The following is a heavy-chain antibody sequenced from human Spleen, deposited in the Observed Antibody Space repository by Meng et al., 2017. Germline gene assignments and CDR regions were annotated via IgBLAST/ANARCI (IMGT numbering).Heavy chain of an antibody. CDR1: GFTVTANS. V-gene: IGHV3-66*02. J-gene: IGHJ5*02. CDR2: IYSDGRT. CDR3: ARRSGGLVGS. Sequence: GGSLRLSCAASGFTVTANSMTWVRQAPGMGLEWVSVIYSDGRTFHADSVKGRFTISRDNSKNTLFLQMNSMRIEDTAVYYCARRSGGLVGSWGQGTLVTVSS. D-gene: IGHD2-15*01.